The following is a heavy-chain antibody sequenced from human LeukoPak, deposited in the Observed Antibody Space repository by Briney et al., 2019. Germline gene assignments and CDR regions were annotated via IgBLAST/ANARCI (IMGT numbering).Heavy chain of an antibody. CDR3: ARWAVAGTGWFDP. CDR2: IYYSGST. CDR1: GGSISSYY. J-gene: IGHJ5*02. V-gene: IGHV4-59*01. Sequence: KPSETLSLTCTVSGGSISSYYWSWIRQPPGKGLEWIGYIYYSGSTNYNPSLKSRVTISVDTSKNQFSPKLSSVTAADTAVYYCARWAVAGTGWFDPWGQGTLVTVSS. D-gene: IGHD6-19*01.